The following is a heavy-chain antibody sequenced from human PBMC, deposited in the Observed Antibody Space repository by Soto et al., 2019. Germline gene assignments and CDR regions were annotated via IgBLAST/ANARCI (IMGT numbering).Heavy chain of an antibody. CDR1: GGTFSSYA. D-gene: IGHD2-2*01. Sequence: SSVKVSCKASGGTFSSYAISWVRQAPGQGLEWMGGIIPIFGTANYAQKFQGRVTITADESTSTAYMELSSLRSEDTAVYYCARLPHGVPAAQPYPYYYYYGMDVWGQGTTVTVSS. J-gene: IGHJ6*02. V-gene: IGHV1-69*01. CDR2: IIPIFGTA. CDR3: ARLPHGVPAAQPYPYYYYYGMDV.